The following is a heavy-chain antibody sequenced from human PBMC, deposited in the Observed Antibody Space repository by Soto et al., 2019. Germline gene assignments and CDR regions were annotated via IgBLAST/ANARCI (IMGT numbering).Heavy chain of an antibody. J-gene: IGHJ6*02. Sequence: SETLSLTCAVSGYSISSGYYWGWIRQTPGKGLEWIGSIYHSGSTNYNPSLKSRVTISVNTSKNQFSLKLSSVPAADTALYYWARLYSSSWSKREDYYYYSGMAVWGQGTTVTVSS. CDR1: GYSISSGYY. CDR2: IYHSGST. D-gene: IGHD6-13*01. CDR3: ARLYSSSWSKREDYYYYSGMAV. V-gene: IGHV4-38-2*01.